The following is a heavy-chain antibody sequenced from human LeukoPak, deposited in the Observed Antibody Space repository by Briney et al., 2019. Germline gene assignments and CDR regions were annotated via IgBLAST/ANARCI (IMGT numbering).Heavy chain of an antibody. D-gene: IGHD2-15*01. Sequence: PGGSLRLSCAASGFSFSTYTMNWARQAPGKGLEWVSSISTTDNYIYYADSVKGRFTISRDNAKNSLYLQMNSLRAEDTAVYYRGRYCSAASCRDIDYWGQGTLVTVSS. CDR3: GRYCSAASCRDIDY. CDR1: GFSFSTYT. V-gene: IGHV3-21*01. J-gene: IGHJ4*02. CDR2: ISTTDNYI.